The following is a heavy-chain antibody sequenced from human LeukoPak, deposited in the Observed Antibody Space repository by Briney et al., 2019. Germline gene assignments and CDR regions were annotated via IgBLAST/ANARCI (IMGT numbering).Heavy chain of an antibody. D-gene: IGHD6-6*01. CDR1: GFTFSRYS. Sequence: GGSLRLSCATSGFTFSRYSMNWVRQAPGKGLEWVSYISSSTSTIYYADSVKGRFTISRDNAKNSLYLQMNSLRAEDTAVYYCARVPTDPSIAARPGHYFDYWGQGTLVTVSS. CDR2: ISSSTSTI. V-gene: IGHV3-48*01. J-gene: IGHJ4*02. CDR3: ARVPTDPSIAARPGHYFDY.